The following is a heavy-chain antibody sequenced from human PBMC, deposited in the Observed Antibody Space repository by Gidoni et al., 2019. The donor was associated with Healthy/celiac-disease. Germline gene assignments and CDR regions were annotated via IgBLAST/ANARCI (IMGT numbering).Heavy chain of an antibody. CDR1: GGSISSYY. Sequence: QVQLQESGPGLVKPSETLSLTCTVSGGSISSYYWSLIRQPPGKGLAWIGYIYYSGSTNYNPSLKSRVTISVDTSKNQFSLKLSSVTAADTAVYYCARGFGSTSCCDYYYYGMDVWGQGTTVTVSS. J-gene: IGHJ6*02. V-gene: IGHV4-59*01. CDR2: IYYSGST. D-gene: IGHD2-2*01. CDR3: ARGFGSTSCCDYYYYGMDV.